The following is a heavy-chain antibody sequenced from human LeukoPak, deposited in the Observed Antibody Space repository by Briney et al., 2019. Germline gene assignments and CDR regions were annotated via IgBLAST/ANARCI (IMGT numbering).Heavy chain of an antibody. CDR1: GYTFTCYY. CDR2: INPNSGGT. J-gene: IGHJ6*02. V-gene: IGHV1-2*02. CDR3: ARSRYYYYYYGMDV. Sequence: ASVKVSCKASGYTFTCYYMHWVRQAPGQGPEWMGWINPNSGGTNYAQKFQGRVAMTRDTSISTAYMELSRLRSDDTAVYYCARSRYYYYYYGMDVWGQGTTVTVSS.